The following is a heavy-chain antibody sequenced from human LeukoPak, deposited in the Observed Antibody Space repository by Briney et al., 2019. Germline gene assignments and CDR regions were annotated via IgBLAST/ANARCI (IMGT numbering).Heavy chain of an antibody. V-gene: IGHV1-18*01. CDR2: ISVYNGHT. J-gene: IGHJ3*02. Sequence: ASVKVSCKASGYIFTSYGISWVRQAPGQRLEWMGWISVYNGHTNYAQKLQGRVTMTTDTSTSTAYMELRSLRSDDTAVYYCARSPYYYNSSGYYLGPNAFDIWGQGTMVTVSS. CDR1: GYIFTSYG. D-gene: IGHD3-22*01. CDR3: ARSPYYYNSSGYYLGPNAFDI.